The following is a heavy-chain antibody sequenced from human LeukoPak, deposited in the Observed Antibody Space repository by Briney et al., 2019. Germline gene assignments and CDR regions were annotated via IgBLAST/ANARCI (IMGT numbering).Heavy chain of an antibody. CDR1: GDSINSITFY. CDR2: VSSGGHT. Sequence: SETLSLTCTVSGDSINSITFYWGWVRQPPGKGLEWIASVSSGGHTFYNPSLKSRVTISLDTSKNHFSLKLNFVTAADTAVYYCARVSTVTTVRSIAFDIWGQGTMVTVSS. D-gene: IGHD4-17*01. CDR3: ARVSTVTTVRSIAFDI. J-gene: IGHJ3*02. V-gene: IGHV4-39*07.